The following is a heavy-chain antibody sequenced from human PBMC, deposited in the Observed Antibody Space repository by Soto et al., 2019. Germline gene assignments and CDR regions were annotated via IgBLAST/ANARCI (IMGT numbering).Heavy chain of an antibody. V-gene: IGHV4-34*01. CDR2: INHSGNT. CDR1: GGSFSGYY. Sequence: SETLSLTCAVYGGSFSGYYWSWIRQPPGKGLEWIGEINHSGNTNYNPSLKSRVTISVDTSKNQFSLKLSSVTAEDTALYYCAREVPDSGRYPYGLDVWGQGTTVTVSS. J-gene: IGHJ6*02. CDR3: AREVPDSGRYPYGLDV. D-gene: IGHD5-12*01.